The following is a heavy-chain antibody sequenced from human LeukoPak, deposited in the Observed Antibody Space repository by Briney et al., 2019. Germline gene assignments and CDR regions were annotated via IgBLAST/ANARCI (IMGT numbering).Heavy chain of an antibody. V-gene: IGHV3-23*01. Sequence: GGSLRLSCAASGFTFDDYAMHWVRQAPGKGLEWVSAISGSGDSTYYADSVKGRFTISRDNSKNTLYLEMNSLRVEDTAVYYCARDWYHAIDYWGQGTLVTVSS. J-gene: IGHJ4*02. CDR3: ARDWYHAIDY. D-gene: IGHD2-2*01. CDR1: GFTFDDYA. CDR2: ISGSGDST.